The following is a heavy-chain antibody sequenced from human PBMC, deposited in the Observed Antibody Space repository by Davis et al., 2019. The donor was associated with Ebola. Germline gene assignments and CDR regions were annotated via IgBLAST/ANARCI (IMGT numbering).Heavy chain of an antibody. Sequence: GESLKISCAASGFTFSSYWMHWVRQAPGKGLEWVANITQDGSEKYYVDSVKGRFTISRDNAKNSLYLQMNSLGAEDTAVYYCAKDLHSSTWYNYCDNWGQGTLVTVSS. V-gene: IGHV3-7*03. CDR3: AKDLHSSTWYNYCDN. D-gene: IGHD6-13*01. J-gene: IGHJ4*02. CDR2: ITQDGSEK. CDR1: GFTFSSYW.